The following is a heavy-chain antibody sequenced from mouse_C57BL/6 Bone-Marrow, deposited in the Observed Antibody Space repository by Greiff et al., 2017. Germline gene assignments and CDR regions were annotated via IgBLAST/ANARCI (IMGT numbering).Heavy chain of an antibody. Sequence: EVQLQQSGAELVKPGASVKLSCTASGFNIKDYYMHWVKQRPEQGLEWIGRIEPEDGETKYAPKFQGKATITADTSSNTAYLQLSRLTSADTAVYYCARIRFYYYGSSYAMDYWGQGTSGTVSS. V-gene: IGHV14-2*01. CDR1: GFNIKDYY. CDR3: ARIRFYYYGSSYAMDY. J-gene: IGHJ4*01. D-gene: IGHD1-1*01. CDR2: IEPEDGET.